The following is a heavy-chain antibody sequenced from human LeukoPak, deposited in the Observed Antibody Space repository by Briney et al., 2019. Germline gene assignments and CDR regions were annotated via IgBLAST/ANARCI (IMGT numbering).Heavy chain of an antibody. CDR2: INHSGST. J-gene: IGHJ4*02. D-gene: IGHD3-10*01. V-gene: IGHV4-34*01. Sequence: SETLSLTCAVYGGSFSGYYWSWIRQPPGKGLEWIGEINHSGSTNYNPSLKSRVTISVDTSKNQFSLKLSSVTAADTAVYYCASSPIRGGDYFDYWGQGTLVTVS. CDR3: ASSPIRGGDYFDY. CDR1: GGSFSGYY.